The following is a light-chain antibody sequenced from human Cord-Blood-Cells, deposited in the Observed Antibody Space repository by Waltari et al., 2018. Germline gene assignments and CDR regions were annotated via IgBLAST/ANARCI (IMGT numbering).Light chain of an antibody. CDR1: SSDVGGYNY. V-gene: IGLV2-14*01. J-gene: IGLJ1*01. Sequence: QSALTQPASVSGSPGQSITISCTGTSSDVGGYNYVSWYQQHPGKAPKLMMYEVSNRPSGVSNRFAGSKSGNTASRTISGLQAEDEADYYCSSYTSSSTLYVFGTGTKVTVL. CDR2: EVS. CDR3: SSYTSSSTLYV.